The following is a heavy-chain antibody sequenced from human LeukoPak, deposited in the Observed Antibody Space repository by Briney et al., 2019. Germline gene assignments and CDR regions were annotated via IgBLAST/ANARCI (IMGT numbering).Heavy chain of an antibody. Sequence: SETLSLTCTVSGGSISSYYWSWIRQPPGKGLEWIGYIYYSGSTNYNPSLKSRVTISVDTSKNQFSQKLSSVTAADTAVYYCAMVRGSAFDIWGQGTMVTVSS. D-gene: IGHD3-10*01. CDR1: GGSISSYY. CDR2: IYYSGST. J-gene: IGHJ3*02. CDR3: AMVRGSAFDI. V-gene: IGHV4-59*01.